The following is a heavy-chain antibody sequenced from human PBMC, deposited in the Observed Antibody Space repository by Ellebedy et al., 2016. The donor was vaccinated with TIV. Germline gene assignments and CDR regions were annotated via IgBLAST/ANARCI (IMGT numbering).Heavy chain of an antibody. Sequence: SETLSLTXTVSGGSISSGDYYWSWIRQPPGKGLEWIGYIYYSGSTYYNPSLKSRVTISVDTSKNQFSLKLRSVTAADTAVYYCARRTRGAVDYWGQGTLVTVSS. D-gene: IGHD3-10*01. CDR2: IYYSGST. CDR3: ARRTRGAVDY. J-gene: IGHJ4*02. CDR1: GGSISSGDYY. V-gene: IGHV4-30-4*01.